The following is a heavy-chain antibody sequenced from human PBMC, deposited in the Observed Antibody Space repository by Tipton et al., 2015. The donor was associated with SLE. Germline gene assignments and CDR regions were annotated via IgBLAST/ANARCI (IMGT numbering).Heavy chain of an antibody. Sequence: QLVQSGAEVKKPGASVKVSCKASGYTFTSYYMHWVRQAPGQGLEWMGTINPSGGSTSYAQKFQGRVTMTRDTSTSTVYMELSSLRSEDTAVYYCAREGVGATSDYWGQGTLVTVSS. CDR1: GYTFTSYY. CDR2: INPSGGST. J-gene: IGHJ4*02. CDR3: AREGVGATSDY. D-gene: IGHD1-26*01. V-gene: IGHV1-46*01.